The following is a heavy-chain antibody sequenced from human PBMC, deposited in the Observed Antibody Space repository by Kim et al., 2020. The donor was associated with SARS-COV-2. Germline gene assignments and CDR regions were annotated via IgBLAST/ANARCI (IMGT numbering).Heavy chain of an antibody. V-gene: IGHV3-23*01. J-gene: IGHJ3*02. CDR1: GFTFSSYA. Sequence: GGSLRLSCAASGFTFSSYAMSWVRQAPGKGLEWVSAISGSGGSTYYADSVKGRFTISRDNSKNTLYLQMNSLRAEDTAVYYCAKDHGYIVVVPAAGAFDIWGQGTMVTVSS. CDR3: AKDHGYIVVVPAAGAFDI. CDR2: ISGSGGST. D-gene: IGHD2-2*01.